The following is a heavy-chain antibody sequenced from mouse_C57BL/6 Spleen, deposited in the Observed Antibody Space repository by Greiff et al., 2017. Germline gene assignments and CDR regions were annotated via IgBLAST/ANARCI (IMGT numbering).Heavy chain of an antibody. CDR3: ARYDGYSHYYAMDY. J-gene: IGHJ4*01. D-gene: IGHD2-3*01. V-gene: IGHV1-69*01. CDR2: IDPSDSYT. CDR1: GYTFTSYW. Sequence: QVQLQQPGAELVMPGASVKLSCKASGYTFTSYWMHWVKQRPGQGLEWIGEIDPSDSYTNSNQKFKGKSTLTVDKSSSTAYMQLSSLTSEDSAVYYCARYDGYSHYYAMDYWGQGTSVTVSS.